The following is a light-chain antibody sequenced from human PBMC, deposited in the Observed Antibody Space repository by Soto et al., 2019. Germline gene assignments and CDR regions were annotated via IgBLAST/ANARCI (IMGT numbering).Light chain of an antibody. J-gene: IGLJ3*02. CDR3: HSYDSSLSGSM. CDR2: GNS. CDR1: SSNIGAGYD. V-gene: IGLV1-40*01. Sequence: QAVVTQPPSVSGAPGQRVTISCTGSSSNIGAGYDVHWYQQLPGTAPKLLIYGNSNRPSGVPDRFSGSKSGTSASLAITGLQAEDEADYYCHSYDSSLSGSMFGGGTKVTVL.